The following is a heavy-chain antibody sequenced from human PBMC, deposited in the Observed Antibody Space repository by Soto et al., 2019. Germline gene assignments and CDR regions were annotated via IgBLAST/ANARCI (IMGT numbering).Heavy chain of an antibody. D-gene: IGHD2-21*02. Sequence: GGSLRLSCAASEFMFSNFAMNWVRQSPGKGLEWVALISYDGRHKYYADSVKGRISISRDNSKNILYLQMSALRAEDTARYYCVRSKRSYCANDCYMFELWGQGTLVTVSS. CDR3: VRSKRSYCANDCYMFEL. CDR1: EFMFSNFA. CDR2: ISYDGRHK. J-gene: IGHJ4*02. V-gene: IGHV3-30*04.